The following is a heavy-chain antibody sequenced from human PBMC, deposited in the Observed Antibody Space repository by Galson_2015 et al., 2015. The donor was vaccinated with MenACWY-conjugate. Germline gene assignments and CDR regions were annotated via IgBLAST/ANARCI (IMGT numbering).Heavy chain of an antibody. V-gene: IGHV4-34*01. CDR1: GGSLSGYY. CDR3: ATWRGYIYGFGRDF. D-gene: IGHD3-3*01. J-gene: IGHJ4*02. CDR2: IRRGGIT. Sequence: SETLSLTCGVLGGSLSGYYWNWIRQAPGKGLEWIGEIRRGGITNYNPSLKGRVTISGDTSTNQISLHLTSVTAADTAVYYCATWRGYIYGFGRDFWGQGT.